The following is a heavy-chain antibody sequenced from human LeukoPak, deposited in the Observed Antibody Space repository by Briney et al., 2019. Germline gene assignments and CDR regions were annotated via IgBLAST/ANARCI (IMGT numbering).Heavy chain of an antibody. J-gene: IGHJ5*02. CDR3: VRVYRLLNWFDP. CDR2: IFYTGST. V-gene: IGHV4-59*01. Sequence: PSETLSLTCTVSGVSISGNYWSWIRQPPGKGLEWIGYIFYTGSTNYNPSLQSRVTMFLDTSKNQFSLKLSSVSAADTAVYYCVRVYRLLNWFDPWGQGTLVTVSS. D-gene: IGHD2/OR15-2a*01. CDR1: GVSISGNY.